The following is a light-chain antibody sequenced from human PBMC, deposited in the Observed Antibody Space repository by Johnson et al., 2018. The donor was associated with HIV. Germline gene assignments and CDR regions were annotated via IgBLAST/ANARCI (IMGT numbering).Light chain of an antibody. Sequence: QSVLTQPPSVSAAPGQKVTISCSGSSSNIGNNYVSSYQHLPGTAPKLLIYDNDKRPSGIPDRFSGSKSGTSATLGITGLQTGDEADYYCLTWDSSLSAGSVFGTGTKVTVL. V-gene: IGLV1-51*01. CDR3: LTWDSSLSAGSV. CDR1: SSNIGNNY. J-gene: IGLJ1*01. CDR2: DND.